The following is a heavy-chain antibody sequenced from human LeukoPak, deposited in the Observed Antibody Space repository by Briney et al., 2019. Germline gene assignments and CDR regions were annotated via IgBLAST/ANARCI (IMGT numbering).Heavy chain of an antibody. CDR1: GFTFSDYY. V-gene: IGHV3-11*01. Sequence: GGSLRLSCAASGFTFSDYYMSWIRQAPGKGLEWVSYISSSGSTIYYADSVEGRFTISRDNAKNSLYLQMNSLRAEDTAVYYCARDYYDSSPPYWGQGTLVTVSS. CDR3: ARDYYDSSPPY. CDR2: ISSSGSTI. D-gene: IGHD3-22*01. J-gene: IGHJ4*02.